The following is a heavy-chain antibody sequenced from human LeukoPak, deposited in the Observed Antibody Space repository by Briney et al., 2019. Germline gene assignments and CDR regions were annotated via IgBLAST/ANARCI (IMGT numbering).Heavy chain of an antibody. V-gene: IGHV4-34*01. CDR1: GGSFSGYY. J-gene: IGHJ5*02. CDR3: ARHVGPSFFDP. CDR2: INHSGST. D-gene: IGHD3-10*01. Sequence: PSETLSLTCAVYGGSFSGYYWSWIRQPPGKGLEWIGEINHSGSTNYNPSLKSRVTISVDTSKNQFSLKLNSVTAADTAIYYCARHVGPSFFDPWGQGTLVIVSS.